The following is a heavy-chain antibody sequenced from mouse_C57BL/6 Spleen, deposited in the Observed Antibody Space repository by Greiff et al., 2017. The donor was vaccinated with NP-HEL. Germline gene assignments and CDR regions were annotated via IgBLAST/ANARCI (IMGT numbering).Heavy chain of an antibody. Sequence: VQLQQSGAELVKPGASVKISCKASGYAFSSYWMNWVKQRPGKGLEWIGQIYPGDGDTNYNGKFKGKATLTADKSSSTAYMQLSSLTSEDSAVYFCARAGYYGSSPDYWGQGTSVTVSS. CDR3: ARAGYYGSSPDY. CDR2: IYPGDGDT. CDR1: GYAFSSYW. J-gene: IGHJ4*01. D-gene: IGHD1-1*01. V-gene: IGHV1-80*01.